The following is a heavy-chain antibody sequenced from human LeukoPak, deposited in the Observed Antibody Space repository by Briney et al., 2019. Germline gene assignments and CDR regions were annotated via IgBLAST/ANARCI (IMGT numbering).Heavy chain of an antibody. V-gene: IGHV3-74*01. CDR3: VKSHPYFDS. J-gene: IGHJ4*02. Sequence: GGSLRLSCAASGLTFSSYWMHWVRQAPGKGLVWVSSINSDGSSTRYADSVKGRFAISRDNAKNTLYLQMNSLRAEDTAVYYCVKSHPYFDSWGQGTLVTVSS. CDR1: GLTFSSYW. CDR2: INSDGSST.